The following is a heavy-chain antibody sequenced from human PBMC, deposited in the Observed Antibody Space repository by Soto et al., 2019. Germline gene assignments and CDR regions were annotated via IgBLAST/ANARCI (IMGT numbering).Heavy chain of an antibody. J-gene: IGHJ6*02. CDR2: IIPIFGTA. Sequence: QVQLVQSGAEVKKPGSSVKVSCKASGGTFSSYAISWVRQAPGQGLDWMGGIIPIFGTATYAQKFEGRVTITADEATSTAYMELSSLRSEDTAVYYCAREACCSSTSTLLPLYYGMDVWGQGTTFTVSS. D-gene: IGHD2-2*01. CDR3: AREACCSSTSTLLPLYYGMDV. CDR1: GGTFSSYA. V-gene: IGHV1-69*01.